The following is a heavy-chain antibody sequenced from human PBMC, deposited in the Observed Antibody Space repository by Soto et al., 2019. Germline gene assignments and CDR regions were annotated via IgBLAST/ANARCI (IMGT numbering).Heavy chain of an antibody. CDR1: GFTFSSSA. Sequence: GGSLRLSCAASGFTFSSSAMHWVRQAPGKGLEWMAIISYAGLKNFYADSVKGRFTISRDNSNNTLHLLMHSLTAKDTAVYFCVKDFGHDWGQGTLVTVSS. V-gene: IGHV3-30*18. CDR3: VKDFGHD. J-gene: IGHJ4*02. D-gene: IGHD3-10*01. CDR2: ISYAGLKN.